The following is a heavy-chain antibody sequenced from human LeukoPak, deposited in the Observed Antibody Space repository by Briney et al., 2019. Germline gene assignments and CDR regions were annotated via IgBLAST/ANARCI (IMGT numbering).Heavy chain of an antibody. CDR1: GGTFSSYA. CDR2: IIPIFGTA. CDR3: AREYCTNGVCYTGDAFDI. V-gene: IGHV1-69*05. D-gene: IGHD2-8*01. J-gene: IGHJ3*02. Sequence: SVKVSXKASGGTFSSYAISWVRQAPGQGLEWMGGIIPIFGTANYAQKFQGRVTITTDESTSTAYMELSSLRSEDTAVYYCAREYCTNGVCYTGDAFDIWGQGTMVTVSS.